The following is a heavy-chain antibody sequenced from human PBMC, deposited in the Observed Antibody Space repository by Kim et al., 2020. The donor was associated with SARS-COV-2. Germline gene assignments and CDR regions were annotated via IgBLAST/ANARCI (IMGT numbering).Heavy chain of an antibody. CDR2: ISGSGGST. V-gene: IGHV3-23*01. CDR1: GFTFSSYA. J-gene: IGHJ6*03. D-gene: IGHD5-12*01. CDR3: AKAGPSGYSGYGLVYYYYYYMDV. Sequence: GGSLRLSCAASGFTFSSYAMSWVRQAPGKGLEWVSAISGSGGSTYYADSVKGRFTISRDNSKNTLYLQMNSLRAEDTAVYYCAKAGPSGYSGYGLVYYYYYYMDVWGKGTTVTVSS.